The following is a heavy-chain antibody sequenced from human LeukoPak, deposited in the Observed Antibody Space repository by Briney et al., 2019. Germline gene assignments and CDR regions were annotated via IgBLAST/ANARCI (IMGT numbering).Heavy chain of an antibody. CDR1: GFTFSSYG. V-gene: IGHV3-30*02. Sequence: GGSLRLSCAASGFTFSSYGMHWVRQAPGKGLEWVAFIRYDVSNKYYADSVKGRFSTSRDNSQNTLYLQMNSLRAEDTAVYYCARDSIFGTIYYYYMDVWGKGTTVTVSS. CDR3: ARDSIFGTIYYYYMDV. D-gene: IGHD3-3*01. J-gene: IGHJ6*03. CDR2: IRYDVSNK.